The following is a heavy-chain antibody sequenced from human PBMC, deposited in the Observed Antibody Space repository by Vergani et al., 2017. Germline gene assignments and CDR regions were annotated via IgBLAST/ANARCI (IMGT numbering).Heavy chain of an antibody. CDR3: AKADRGELSTSLLY. J-gene: IGHJ4*02. CDR1: GFTFDDYA. CDR2: ISWNSGSI. V-gene: IGHV3-9*01. D-gene: IGHD3-16*02. Sequence: EVQLVESGGGLVQPGRSLRLSCAASGFTFDDYAMHWVRQAPGKGLEWVSGISWNSGSIGYADSVKGRFTISRDNAKNSLYLQMNSLRAEDTAVYYCAKADRGELSTSLLYWGQGTLVTVSS.